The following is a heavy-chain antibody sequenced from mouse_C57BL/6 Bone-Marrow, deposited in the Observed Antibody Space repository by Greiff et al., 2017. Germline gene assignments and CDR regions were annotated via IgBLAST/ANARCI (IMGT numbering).Heavy chain of an antibody. V-gene: IGHV1-52*01. Sequence: QVQLQQPGAELVRPGSSVKLSCKASGYTFTSYWMHWVKQRPIQGLEWIGNIDPSDSETHYNQKFKDKATLTVDKSSSTAYMQLSSLTSEDSAVYYCARGRVGLYAMDYWGQGTSVTVSS. J-gene: IGHJ4*01. CDR2: IDPSDSET. CDR3: ARGRVGLYAMDY. D-gene: IGHD1-1*02. CDR1: GYTFTSYW.